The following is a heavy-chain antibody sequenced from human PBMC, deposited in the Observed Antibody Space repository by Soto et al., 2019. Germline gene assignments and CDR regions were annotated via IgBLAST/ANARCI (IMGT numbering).Heavy chain of an antibody. CDR3: ARGGGVGVAGSAAFDM. D-gene: IGHD3-3*01. V-gene: IGHV1-2*02. CDR2: INPATGAA. J-gene: IGHJ3*02. CDR1: GYPVTAYY. Sequence: QLHLVQSGAVVKKPGASVTVSCSASGYPVTAYYMHWVRQAPGRGLEWMGGINPATGAAKYTQTFQGRVTMTRDTSTGTVVMELSGLTSGGTAVFYWARGGGVGVAGSAAFDMWGQGTLVTVSS.